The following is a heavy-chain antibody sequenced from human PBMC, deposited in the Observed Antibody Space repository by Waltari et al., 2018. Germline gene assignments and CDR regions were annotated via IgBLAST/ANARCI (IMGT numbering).Heavy chain of an antibody. CDR3: AKAGRNCSGGSCYSSFDY. D-gene: IGHD2-15*01. CDR2: ISGSGGST. Sequence: EVQLVESGGGLVQPGGSLRLSCAASGFTFSSYAMSWVRQAPGKGLEWVSAISGSGGSTYYAGSVKGRCTISIDNSKNTLYLQMNSLRAEDTAVYYCAKAGRNCSGGSCYSSFDYWGQGTLVTVSS. CDR1: GFTFSSYA. J-gene: IGHJ4*02. V-gene: IGHV3-23*04.